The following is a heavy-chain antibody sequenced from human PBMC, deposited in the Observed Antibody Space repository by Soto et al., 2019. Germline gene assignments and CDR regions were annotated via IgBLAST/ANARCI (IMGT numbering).Heavy chain of an antibody. CDR2: INPNSGGT. Sequence: ASVKVSCKASGYTFTGYYMHWVRQAPGQGLEWMGWINPNSGGTNYAQKFQGWVTMTRDTSISTAYMELSRLRSDDTAVYYCARDGIAARDMHHAFDIWGQGTMVTVSS. CDR1: GYTFTGYY. J-gene: IGHJ3*02. D-gene: IGHD6-6*01. CDR3: ARDGIAARDMHHAFDI. V-gene: IGHV1-2*04.